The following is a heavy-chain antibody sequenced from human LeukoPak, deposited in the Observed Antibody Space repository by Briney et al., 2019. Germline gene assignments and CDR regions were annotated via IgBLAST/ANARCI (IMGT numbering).Heavy chain of an antibody. V-gene: IGHV3-48*03. CDR2: ISSSGSTI. CDR1: GFTFSSYE. J-gene: IGHJ6*02. Sequence: PGGSLRLSCAASGFTFSSYEMNWVRQAPGKGLEWVSYISSSGSTIYYADSVKGRFTISRDNAKNSLYLQMNSLRAEDTAVYYCVRLGYSSSTRPSKGYHGRVVWRQATTVSVCS. CDR3: VRLGYSSSTRPSKGYHGRVV. D-gene: IGHD2-2*01.